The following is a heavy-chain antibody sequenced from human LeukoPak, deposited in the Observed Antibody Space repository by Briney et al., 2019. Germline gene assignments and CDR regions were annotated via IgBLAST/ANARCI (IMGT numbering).Heavy chain of an antibody. CDR3: ASLSSTSCS. Sequence: PGGSLRLSCAASGFTFSSYEMNWVRQPPGKGLEWIGEIYHSGSTNYNPSLKSRVTISVDKSKNQFSLKLSSVTAADTAVYYCASLSSTSCSWGQGTLVTVSS. J-gene: IGHJ4*02. CDR1: GFTFSSYEM. V-gene: IGHV4-4*02. CDR2: IYHSGST. D-gene: IGHD2-2*01.